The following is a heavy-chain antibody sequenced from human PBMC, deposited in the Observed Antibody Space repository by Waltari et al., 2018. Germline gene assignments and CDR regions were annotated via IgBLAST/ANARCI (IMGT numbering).Heavy chain of an antibody. J-gene: IGHJ6*03. CDR2: VYYNGNT. D-gene: IGHD3-22*01. V-gene: IGHV4-39*07. CDR1: GGSISETLYY. CDR3: ARWVNYDASGPLLGYYMDV. Sequence: QLHLQMSGPGLVKPSETLSLTCTVSGGSISETLYYWAWIRQTPGTGREWIGGVYYNGNTYYNPSVKSRVTILVYKSNNQFSLKLSSVTAADTAVYYCARWVNYDASGPLLGYYMDVWGKGTTVTVSS.